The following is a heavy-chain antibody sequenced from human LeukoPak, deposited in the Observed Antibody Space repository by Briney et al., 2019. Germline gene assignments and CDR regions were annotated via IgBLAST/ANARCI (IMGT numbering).Heavy chain of an antibody. CDR3: ASGLQYQLLKALGYYYMDV. CDR2: IIPISGTA. V-gene: IGHV1-69*05. Sequence: SVKVSCKASGGTFSSHAIAWVRQAPGQGPEWMGGIIPISGTANYAQKFQGRVTITTDESTSTAYMELSSLTSDDTAVYYCASGLQYQLLKALGYYYMDVWGEGTTVTVSS. J-gene: IGHJ6*03. CDR1: GGTFSSHA. D-gene: IGHD2-2*01.